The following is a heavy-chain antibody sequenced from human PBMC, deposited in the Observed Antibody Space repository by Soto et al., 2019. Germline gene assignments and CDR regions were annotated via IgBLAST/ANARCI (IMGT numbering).Heavy chain of an antibody. J-gene: IGHJ4*02. CDR2: ISAYSGNT. Sequence: QVQLVQSGAEVKKPGASVKVSCKASGYTFSSYAMTWVRQAPGQGLEWMAWISAYSGNTNYAQKFQGRVTMTTDTSTNTAYMELRSLSSDDTAVYYCARDSPPSDYWGQGTLVTVSS. CDR1: GYTFSSYA. CDR3: ARDSPPSDY. V-gene: IGHV1-18*01.